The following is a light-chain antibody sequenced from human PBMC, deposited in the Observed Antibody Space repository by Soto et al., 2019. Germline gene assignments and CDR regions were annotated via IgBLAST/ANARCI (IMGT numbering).Light chain of an antibody. J-gene: IGKJ3*01. CDR1: QGISSY. CDR2: AAS. CDR3: QQYYSYPIT. Sequence: AIRMTQSPSSFSASTGDRVTITCRARQGISSYLAWYQQKPGKAPKLLIYAASTLQSGVPSRISGSGSGTDFTLTIICLQSEDVATYCCQQYYSYPITFGPGTKGDIQ. V-gene: IGKV1-8*01.